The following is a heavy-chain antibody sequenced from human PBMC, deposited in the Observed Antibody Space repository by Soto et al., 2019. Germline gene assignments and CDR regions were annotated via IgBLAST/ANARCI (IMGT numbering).Heavy chain of an antibody. CDR1: GFTFSSYW. Sequence: EVPLVESGGGLVRPGGSLRLSCAASGFTFSSYWMHWVRQAPGKGLVWVSRMNEDGGTTDYADSVKGRFTISRDNAKNTLYLQMNSLRVEDTAVYYCASDLSGRADVWGPGTTVTVSS. CDR3: ASDLSGRADV. D-gene: IGHD3-10*01. CDR2: MNEDGGTT. V-gene: IGHV3-74*02. J-gene: IGHJ6*02.